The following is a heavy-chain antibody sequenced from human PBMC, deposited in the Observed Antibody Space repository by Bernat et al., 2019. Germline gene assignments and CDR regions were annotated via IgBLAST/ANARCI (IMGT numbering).Heavy chain of an antibody. J-gene: IGHJ4*02. Sequence: DVQLLESGGDLVQPGGSLRLSCAASGFTFSSWAMSWVRQAPGKGLEWVSAIRGSGGGTYYAGSVKGRFTISRANSMTTLYLQMTSLSAEDTAVYYCAKVKSAFSGAYRDFDYWGQGTLVTVSS. D-gene: IGHD3-3*01. CDR2: IRGSGGGT. CDR1: GFTFSSWA. CDR3: AKVKSAFSGAYRDFDY. V-gene: IGHV3-23*01.